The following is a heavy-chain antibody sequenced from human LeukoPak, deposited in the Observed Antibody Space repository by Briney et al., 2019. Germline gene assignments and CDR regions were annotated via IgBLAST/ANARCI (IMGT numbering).Heavy chain of an antibody. D-gene: IGHD3-3*02. CDR3: ARVIFENYYMDV. J-gene: IGHJ6*03. CDR1: GYTFTGYY. CDR2: INPNSGGT. V-gene: IGHV1-2*02. Sequence: ASVKVSCKASGYTFTGYYMHWVRQAPGQGLEWMGWINPNSGGTNYAQKFQGRVTMTRDTSIGTAYMELSRLRSDDTAVYYCARVIFENYYMDVWGKGTTVTVSS.